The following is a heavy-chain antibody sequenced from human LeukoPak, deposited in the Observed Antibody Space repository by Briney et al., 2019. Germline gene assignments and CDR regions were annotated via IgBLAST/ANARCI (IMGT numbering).Heavy chain of an antibody. J-gene: IGHJ4*02. D-gene: IGHD4-17*01. Sequence: GGSLRLSCAASGFTFSSYAMHWVRQAPGKGLEWVAVISYDGSNKYYADSLKGRFTISRDNAKNSLYLQMNSLRAEDTAVYYCARGLYGDSAFDYWGQGTLVTVSS. V-gene: IGHV3-30*04. CDR2: ISYDGSNK. CDR1: GFTFSSYA. CDR3: ARGLYGDSAFDY.